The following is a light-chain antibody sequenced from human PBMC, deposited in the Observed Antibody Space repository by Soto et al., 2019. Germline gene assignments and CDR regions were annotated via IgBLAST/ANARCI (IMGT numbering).Light chain of an antibody. CDR1: SSDVGGYDF. Sequence: QSALTQPASVSGSPGQSITISCTGTSSDVGGYDFVSWFQQHPGKAPKLMIYEVTNRPSGVSNRFSGSKSGNTASLTISGLQAEDEAHYYCRSYTSTNWVFGGGTKLTVL. V-gene: IGLV2-14*01. CDR2: EVT. J-gene: IGLJ3*02. CDR3: RSYTSTNWV.